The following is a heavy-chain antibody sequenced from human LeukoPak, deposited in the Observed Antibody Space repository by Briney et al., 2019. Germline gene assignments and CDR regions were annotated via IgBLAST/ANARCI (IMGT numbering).Heavy chain of an antibody. CDR1: GGSFSGYY. D-gene: IGHD6-19*01. CDR2: IYYSGST. V-gene: IGHV4-59*01. Sequence: PSETLSLTCAVYGGSFSGYYWSWIRQPPGKGLEWIGYIYYSGSTNYNPSLKSRVTISVDTSKNQFSLKLSSVTAADTAVYYCARSDDPIAVAGIDYWGQGTLVTVSS. J-gene: IGHJ4*02. CDR3: ARSDDPIAVAGIDY.